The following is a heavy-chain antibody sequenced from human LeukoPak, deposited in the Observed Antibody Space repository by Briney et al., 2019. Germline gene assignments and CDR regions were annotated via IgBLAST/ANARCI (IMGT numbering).Heavy chain of an antibody. CDR3: ATLLYSSSYFDY. Sequence: SETLSLTCTVSGYSISSGYYWGWIRQPPGKGLEWIGSIYHSGSTYYNPSLKSRVTISVDTSKNQFSLKLSSVTAADTAVYYCATLLYSSSYFDYWGQGTLVTASS. CDR1: GYSISSGYY. CDR2: IYHSGST. D-gene: IGHD6-13*01. V-gene: IGHV4-38-2*02. J-gene: IGHJ4*02.